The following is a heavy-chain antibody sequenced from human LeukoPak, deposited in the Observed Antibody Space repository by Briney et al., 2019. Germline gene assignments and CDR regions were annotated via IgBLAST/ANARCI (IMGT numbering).Heavy chain of an antibody. CDR2: IWYDGSNK. CDR1: GFTFSSYG. J-gene: IGHJ4*02. Sequence: GGSLRLSCAASGFTFSSYGMHWVRQAPGKGLEWVAVIWYDGSNKYYADSVKGRFTISRDNSKNTLYLQMNSLRAEDTVVYYCARDIGEYYFDYWGQGTLVTVSS. D-gene: IGHD1-26*01. CDR3: ARDIGEYYFDY. V-gene: IGHV3-33*01.